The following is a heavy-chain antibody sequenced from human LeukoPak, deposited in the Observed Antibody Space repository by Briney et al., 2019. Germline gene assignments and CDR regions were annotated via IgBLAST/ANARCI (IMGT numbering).Heavy chain of an antibody. V-gene: IGHV4-59*01. D-gene: IGHD5-18*01. CDR2: IYYSGST. CDR3: ARGGYSYGGTGFDP. CDR1: GGSISSYY. J-gene: IGHJ5*02. Sequence: PSETLSLTCTVSGGSISSYYRSWIRQPPGKGLEWIGYIYYSGSTNYNPSLKSRVTMSVDTSKNQFSLKLSSVTAADTAVYYCARGGYSYGGTGFDPWGQGTLATVSS.